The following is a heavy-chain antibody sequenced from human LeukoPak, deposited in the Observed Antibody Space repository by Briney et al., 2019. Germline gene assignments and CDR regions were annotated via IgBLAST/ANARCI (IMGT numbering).Heavy chain of an antibody. Sequence: PSETLSLTCAVSGGSFSGYYWSWLRQPPGKGLEWIGEINHSGSTNYNPSLKSRGTISVDKYKKQYSLKLISVTAADTAVYYCAKHSDYYDSSGYSGFDYWGQGTLVTVSS. D-gene: IGHD3-22*01. CDR2: INHSGST. CDR1: GGSFSGYY. V-gene: IGHV4-34*01. J-gene: IGHJ4*02. CDR3: AKHSDYYDSSGYSGFDY.